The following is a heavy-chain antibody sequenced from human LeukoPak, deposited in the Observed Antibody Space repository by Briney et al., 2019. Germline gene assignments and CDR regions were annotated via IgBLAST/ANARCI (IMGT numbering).Heavy chain of an antibody. J-gene: IGHJ4*02. CDR1: GFTFSDAW. V-gene: IGHV3-15*07. Sequence: GGSLRLSCAASGFTFSDAWMNWVRQAPGKGLEWVGRIKSKTDGGTTDYAAPVKGRFTISRDDSKNTLLLQMNSLRTEDTAVYYCATGGSVTAVTRSYDYWGQGTLVTVSS. CDR3: ATGGSVTAVTRSYDY. CDR2: IKSKTDGGTT. D-gene: IGHD2-21*02.